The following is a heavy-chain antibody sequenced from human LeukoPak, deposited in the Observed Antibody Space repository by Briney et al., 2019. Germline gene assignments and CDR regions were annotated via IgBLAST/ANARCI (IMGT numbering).Heavy chain of an antibody. J-gene: IGHJ4*02. CDR2: IYYGGST. D-gene: IGHD3-9*01. CDR3: ARHPFTYYDILTGHFDY. CDR1: GGSISSSSYY. Sequence: SETLSLTCTVSGGSISSSSYYWGWIRQPPGKGLEWIGSIYYGGSTYYNPSLKSRVTISVDTSKNQFSLKLSSVTAADTAVYYCARHPFTYYDILTGHFDYWGQGTLVTVSS. V-gene: IGHV4-39*01.